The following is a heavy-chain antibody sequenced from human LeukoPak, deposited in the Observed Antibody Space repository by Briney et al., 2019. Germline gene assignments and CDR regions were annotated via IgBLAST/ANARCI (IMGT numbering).Heavy chain of an antibody. Sequence: GASVKVSCKASGYTFTGYYMHWVRQAPGQGLEWMGWINPHSGGTSYAQKFQGGVTMNTNTSISTAYMELSSLRSDDAAVYYCARDAYGSGSYYELNYFDYWGQGTLVTVSS. CDR2: INPHSGGT. D-gene: IGHD3-10*01. V-gene: IGHV1-2*02. J-gene: IGHJ4*02. CDR1: GYTFTGYY. CDR3: ARDAYGSGSYYELNYFDY.